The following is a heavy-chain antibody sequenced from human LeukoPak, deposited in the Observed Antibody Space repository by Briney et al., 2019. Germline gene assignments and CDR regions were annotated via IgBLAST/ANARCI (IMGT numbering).Heavy chain of an antibody. CDR1: GFTSSSYW. V-gene: IGHV3-7*01. CDR3: AREADRTLGYAFDI. D-gene: IGHD1-7*01. CDR2: IKQDGSEK. J-gene: IGHJ3*02. Sequence: TGGSLRLSCAASGFTSSSYWMSWVRQAPGKGLEWVANIKQDGSEKYYVDSVKGRFTISRDNAKNSLYLQMNSLRAEDTAVYYCAREADRTLGYAFDIWGQGTMVTVSS.